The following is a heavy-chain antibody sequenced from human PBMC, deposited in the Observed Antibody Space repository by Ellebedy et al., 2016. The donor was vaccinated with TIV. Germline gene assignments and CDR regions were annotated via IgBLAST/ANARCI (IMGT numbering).Heavy chain of an antibody. Sequence: AASVKVSCKASGGSFTDYAISWVRQAPGQGLEWVGRIIPPPNVVKYSQKFLGRVTITAHESTSTAYLDLSSLTSEDTAVYYCAKSDRYCGGGGCYTDSWGQGTLVTVSS. CDR1: GGSFTDYA. CDR2: IIPPPNVV. CDR3: AKSDRYCGGGGCYTDS. V-gene: IGHV1-69*04. D-gene: IGHD2-15*01. J-gene: IGHJ4*02.